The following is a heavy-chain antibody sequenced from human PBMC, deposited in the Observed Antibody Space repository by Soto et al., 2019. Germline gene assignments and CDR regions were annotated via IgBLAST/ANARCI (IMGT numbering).Heavy chain of an antibody. J-gene: IGHJ4*02. Sequence: PGGSLRLSCAASGFPFSSFCMDWVRQAPGKGLEWVANINPDGSEKQYVDSVKGRFTISRDNAKNSLYLQMSSVTAEDSALYYCSRSLDSWGQGTRVTVSS. CDR3: SRSLDS. V-gene: IGHV3-7*01. CDR1: GFPFSSFC. CDR2: INPDGSEK.